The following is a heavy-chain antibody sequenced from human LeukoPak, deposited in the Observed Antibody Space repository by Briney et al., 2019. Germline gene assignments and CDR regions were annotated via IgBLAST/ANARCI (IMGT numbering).Heavy chain of an antibody. V-gene: IGHV3-53*01. CDR1: GFPLSDNY. J-gene: IGHJ4*02. CDR2: IYTLDDT. D-gene: IGHD4-17*01. Sequence: GGSLRLSCAVSGFPLSDNYMSWVRQAPGKGLEWVSIIYTLDDTFYADSVKGRFTISRDYSKNTLSLQMSSLRVEDTAIYYCARVGPPYGDQPFDYWGQGALVTVSS. CDR3: ARVGPPYGDQPFDY.